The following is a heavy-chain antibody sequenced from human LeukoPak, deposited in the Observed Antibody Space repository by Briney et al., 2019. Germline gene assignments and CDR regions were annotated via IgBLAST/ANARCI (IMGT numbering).Heavy chain of an antibody. J-gene: IGHJ5*02. CDR3: ARGKRSYDFGGFDP. CDR2: ITPIFGTA. CDR1: GGTFSSYA. V-gene: IGHV1-69*05. D-gene: IGHD3-3*01. Sequence: RASVKVSCKASGGTFSSYAISWVQQAPGQGLEWMGGITPIFGTANYAQKFQGRVTITTDESTSTAYMELSSLRSEDTTVYYCARGKRSYDFGGFDPWGQGTLVTVSS.